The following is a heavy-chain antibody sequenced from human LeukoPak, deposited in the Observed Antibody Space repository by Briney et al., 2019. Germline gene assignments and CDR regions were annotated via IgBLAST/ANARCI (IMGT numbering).Heavy chain of an antibody. D-gene: IGHD4-11*01. Sequence: ASVKVSCKASGYTFAGYYLHWVRQAPGQGLEWMGRINPNSGGTNYAPKFQDRVAMTRDTSNSTAYMELSRLRSDDTAVYHCARHSDSAGFARWGQGSLVIVSS. V-gene: IGHV1-2*06. J-gene: IGHJ4*02. CDR2: INPNSGGT. CDR3: ARHSDSAGFAR. CDR1: GYTFAGYY.